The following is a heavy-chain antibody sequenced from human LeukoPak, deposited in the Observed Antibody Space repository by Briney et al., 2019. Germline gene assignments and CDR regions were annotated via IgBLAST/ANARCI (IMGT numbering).Heavy chain of an antibody. CDR1: GFTFSTYT. J-gene: IGHJ6*04. Sequence: GGSLRLSCAASGFTFSTYTMNWVRQAPGKGLEWVSSISSRRAYIYYADSVKGRFTISRDYAKNSLYLQRNSLRAEDTAVYYCAELGITMIGGVWGKGTTVTISS. V-gene: IGHV3-21*01. D-gene: IGHD3-10*02. CDR3: AELGITMIGGV. CDR2: ISSRRAYI.